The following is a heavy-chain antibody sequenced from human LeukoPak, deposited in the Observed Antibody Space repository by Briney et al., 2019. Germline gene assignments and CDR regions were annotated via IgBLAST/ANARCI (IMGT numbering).Heavy chain of an antibody. J-gene: IGHJ4*02. V-gene: IGHV4-39*01. CDR2: IYYSGSA. D-gene: IGHD3/OR15-3a*01. Sequence: PSETLSLTCAVSGGSISSRSYYWGWIRQPPGKGLEWIGTIYYSGSAYYNPSLKSRVTISVDTSKNHVSLKLSSVTAADTAVYYCASGPFDFLTGYLYYFDYWGQGTLVTVSS. CDR3: ASGPFDFLTGYLYYFDY. CDR1: GGSISSRSYY.